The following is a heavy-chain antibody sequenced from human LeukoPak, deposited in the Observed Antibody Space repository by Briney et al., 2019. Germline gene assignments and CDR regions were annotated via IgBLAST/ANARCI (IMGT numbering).Heavy chain of an antibody. CDR2: ISWNSGSI. J-gene: IGHJ3*02. Sequence: GGSLRLSCAASEFNFNEHAMHWVRQAPGKGLEWVSGISWNSGSIGYADSVKGRFTISRDNAKNSLSLQMNSLRAEDTALYYCAKDQQGGLVGSLVIWGQGTMVTVSS. CDR3: AKDQQGGLVGSLVI. CDR1: EFNFNEHA. D-gene: IGHD1-26*01. V-gene: IGHV3-9*01.